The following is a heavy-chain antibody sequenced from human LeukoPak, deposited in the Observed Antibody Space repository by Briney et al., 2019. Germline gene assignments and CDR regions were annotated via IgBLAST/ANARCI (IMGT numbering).Heavy chain of an antibody. CDR3: ARVASGSRPDFDY. J-gene: IGHJ4*02. D-gene: IGHD1-26*01. Sequence: SETLSLTCTVSGGSISSYYWSWIRQPPGKGLEWIGYIYYSGSTNNNPSLKSRVTISVDTSKNQFSLKLSSVTAADTAVYYCARVASGSRPDFDYWGQGTLVTVSS. CDR1: GGSISSYY. CDR2: IYYSGST. V-gene: IGHV4-59*01.